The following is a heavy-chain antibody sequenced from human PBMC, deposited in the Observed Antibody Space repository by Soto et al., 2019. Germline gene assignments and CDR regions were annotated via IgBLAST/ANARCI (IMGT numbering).Heavy chain of an antibody. D-gene: IGHD2-8*01. V-gene: IGHV1-18*01. CDR3: AKNGQPPYYYYGMDV. Sequence: VWTGPDAKKPGASVKVSCKASGYTFSRYGISWVRQAPGQGLEWMGWISGYNGDTKYAQKVQGRVTMTIDTSTYTAYMELRSLTSDDTAIYYCAKNGQPPYYYYGMDVWGQGTTVTVSS. J-gene: IGHJ6*02. CDR1: GYTFSRYG. CDR2: ISGYNGDT.